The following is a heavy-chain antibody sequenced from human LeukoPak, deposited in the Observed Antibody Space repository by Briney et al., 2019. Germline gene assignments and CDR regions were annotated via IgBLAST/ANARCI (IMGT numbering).Heavy chain of an antibody. J-gene: IGHJ6*02. D-gene: IGHD3-9*01. Sequence: GGSLRLSCAASGIAFENYAMNWVRQAPGKGLEWVSLIGEDGSTTWYADSVKGRFTISRDNGKNSLYLHMNRLRPEDTALYYCAKGFSILTSKHYFYYHGFDVWGQGTPVTVSS. CDR2: IGEDGSTT. CDR1: GIAFENYA. CDR3: AKGFSILTSKHYFYYHGFDV. V-gene: IGHV3-43*02.